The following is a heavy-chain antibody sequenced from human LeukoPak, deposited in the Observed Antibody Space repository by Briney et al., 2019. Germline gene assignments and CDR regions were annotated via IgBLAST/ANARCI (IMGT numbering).Heavy chain of an antibody. CDR3: ARSLGSFDY. CDR2: IYHSGST. Sequence: SETLSLTCAVSGYSISSGYYWGWIRQPPGKGLEWIGGIYHSGSTYYNPSLKSRVTISVDTSKNQFSLKLSSVTAADTAVYYCARSLGSFDYWGQGTLVTVSS. CDR1: GYSISSGYY. V-gene: IGHV4-38-2*01. D-gene: IGHD7-27*01. J-gene: IGHJ4*02.